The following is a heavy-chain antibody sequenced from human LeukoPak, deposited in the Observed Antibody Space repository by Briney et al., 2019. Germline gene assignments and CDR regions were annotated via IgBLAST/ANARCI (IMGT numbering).Heavy chain of an antibody. CDR3: ARELSGSYRDWYYYYMDV. CDR2: ISAYNGNT. J-gene: IGHJ6*03. V-gene: IGHV1-18*01. D-gene: IGHD1-26*01. Sequence: AASVKVSCKASGYTFTRYGISWVRQAPGQGLEWMGWISAYNGNTNYAQKLQGRVTMTTDTSTSTAYMELRSLRSDDTAVYYCARELSGSYRDWYYYYMDVWGKGTTLTVSS. CDR1: GYTFTRYG.